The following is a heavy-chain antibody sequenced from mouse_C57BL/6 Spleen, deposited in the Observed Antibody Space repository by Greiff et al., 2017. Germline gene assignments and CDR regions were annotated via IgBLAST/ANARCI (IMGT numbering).Heavy chain of an antibody. Sequence: VQLPQPGAELVRPGTSVKLSCKASGYTFTSYWMHWVKQRPGQGLEWIGVIDPFDSYTNYNQKFKGKATLTVDTSSSTAYMQLSSLTSEDSAVYYCARGGNYVGYAMDYWGQGTSVTVSS. J-gene: IGHJ4*01. CDR3: ARGGNYVGYAMDY. D-gene: IGHD2-1*01. CDR2: IDPFDSYT. CDR1: GYTFTSYW. V-gene: IGHV1-59*01.